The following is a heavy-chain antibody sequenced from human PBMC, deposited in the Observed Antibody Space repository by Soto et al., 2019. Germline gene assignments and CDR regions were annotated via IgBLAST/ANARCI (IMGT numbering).Heavy chain of an antibody. CDR3: ARDIDYGSGSSNFYYYMDV. J-gene: IGHJ6*03. D-gene: IGHD3-10*01. V-gene: IGHV3-66*01. CDR2: IHSGGST. CDR1: EFTVSLNH. Sequence: PVGSLRLSWSASEFTVSLNHMILVRQAPGKGLEWVSTIHSGGSTYYADSVKGRFTISRDNSKNTLYLQMNSVRAEDTAMYYCARDIDYGSGSSNFYYYMDVWGNGTTVTVSS.